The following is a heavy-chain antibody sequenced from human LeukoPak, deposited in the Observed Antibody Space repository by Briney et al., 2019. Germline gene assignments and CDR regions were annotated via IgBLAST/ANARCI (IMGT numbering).Heavy chain of an antibody. CDR1: GFTFTSSA. Sequence: GTSVKVSCKASGFTFTSSAVQWVRQARGQRLEWIGWIVVGSGNTNYAQKFQERVTITRDMSTSTAYMELSSLRSEDTAVYYCAAMVTLDAFDIWGQGTMVTVSS. CDR2: IVVGSGNT. J-gene: IGHJ3*02. D-gene: IGHD2-8*01. CDR3: AAMVTLDAFDI. V-gene: IGHV1-58*01.